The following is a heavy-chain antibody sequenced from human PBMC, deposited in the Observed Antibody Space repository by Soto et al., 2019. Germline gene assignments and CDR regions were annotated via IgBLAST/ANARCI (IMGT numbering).Heavy chain of an antibody. D-gene: IGHD6-6*01. CDR2: ISSNGGST. Sequence: GGSLRLSCSASGFTFSSYAMHWVRQAPGKGLEYVSAISSNGGSTYYADSVKGRFTISRDNSKNTLYLQMSSLRAEDTAVYYWVKDHVTYSSSSCAFDIWGQGTMVTVSS. CDR3: VKDHVTYSSSSCAFDI. V-gene: IGHV3-64D*09. J-gene: IGHJ3*02. CDR1: GFTFSSYA.